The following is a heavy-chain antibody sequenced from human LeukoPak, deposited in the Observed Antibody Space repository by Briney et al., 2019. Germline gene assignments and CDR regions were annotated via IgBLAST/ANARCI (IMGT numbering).Heavy chain of an antibody. CDR3: AKHNVVAATRELDY. CDR2: ISGSGGST. J-gene: IGHJ4*02. Sequence: PGVSLRLSCAASGFTFSSYAMTWVRQAPGKGLEWVSVISGSGGSTYYADSVKGRFTISRDNPRNTLYLQMNNLRAEDTAVYYCAKHNVVAATRELDYWGQGTLVTVSS. D-gene: IGHD2-15*01. CDR1: GFTFSSYA. V-gene: IGHV3-23*01.